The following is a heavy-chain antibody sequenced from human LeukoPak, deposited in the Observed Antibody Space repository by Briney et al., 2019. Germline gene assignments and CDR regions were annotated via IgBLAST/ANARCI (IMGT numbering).Heavy chain of an antibody. CDR1: GFTFSSYG. D-gene: IGHD3-10*01. J-gene: IGHJ4*02. CDR2: IRYDGSNK. V-gene: IGHV3-30*02. CDR3: AKDHGIYGSGSYFPH. Sequence: PGGSLRLSCAASGFTFSSYGMHWVRQAPGKGLEWVAFIRYDGSNKYYADSVKGRFTISRDNSKNTLYLQMNSLRAEDTAVYYCAKDHGIYGSGSYFPHWGQGTLVTVSS.